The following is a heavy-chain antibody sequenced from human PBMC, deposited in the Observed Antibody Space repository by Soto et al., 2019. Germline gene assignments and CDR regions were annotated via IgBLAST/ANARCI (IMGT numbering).Heavy chain of an antibody. CDR3: TTPVLSGTPVNYYYYGMDV. CDR1: GFTFSNAW. V-gene: IGHV3-15*01. D-gene: IGHD6-19*01. Sequence: GGSLRLSCAASGFTFSNAWMSWVRQAPGKGLEWVGRIKSKTDGGTTDYAAPVKGRFTISRDDSKNTLYLQMNSLKTEDTAVYYCTTPVLSGTPVNYYYYGMDVWGQGTTVTVS. CDR2: IKSKTDGGTT. J-gene: IGHJ6*02.